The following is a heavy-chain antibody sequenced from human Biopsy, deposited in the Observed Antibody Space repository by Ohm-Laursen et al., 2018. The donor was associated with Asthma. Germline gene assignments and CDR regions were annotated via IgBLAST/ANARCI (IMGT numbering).Heavy chain of an antibody. D-gene: IGHD3-9*01. CDR1: GGTFSSYA. CDR2: IIPIFGTA. Sequence: GSSVKVSCKASGGTFSSYAISWVRQAPGQGLEWMGGIIPIFGTANYAQKFQGRVTITRDTSASTAYMDLSSLRSEDTAVYYCARTYYDFLTGQVNDALAMWGQGTVVTVSS. CDR3: ARTYYDFLTGQVNDALAM. J-gene: IGHJ3*02. V-gene: IGHV1-69*05.